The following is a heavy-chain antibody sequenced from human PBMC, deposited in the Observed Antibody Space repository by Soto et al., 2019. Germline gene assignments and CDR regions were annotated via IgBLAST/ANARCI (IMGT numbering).Heavy chain of an antibody. CDR3: AHREVVTAHNWFAP. D-gene: IGHD2-21*02. Sequence: QITLKESGPTLVKPTQTLTLTCTFSGFSLSTSGVGVGWIRQPPGKALEWLALIFWDDDKRYSPSLKSRLTITKDTSKNHVVLTTTNMAPVDTATYYCAHREVVTAHNWFAPWGQGTLVTVSS. CDR2: IFWDDDK. J-gene: IGHJ5*02. V-gene: IGHV2-5*02. CDR1: GFSLSTSGVG.